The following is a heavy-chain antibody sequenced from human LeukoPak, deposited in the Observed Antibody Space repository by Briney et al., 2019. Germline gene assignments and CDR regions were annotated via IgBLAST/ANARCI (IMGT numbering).Heavy chain of an antibody. D-gene: IGHD1-26*01. V-gene: IGHV4-34*01. CDR3: ARHEYSGSYYGLSWFDP. CDR1: GGSFSGYY. CDR2: INHSGST. J-gene: IGHJ5*02. Sequence: SETLSLTCAVYGGSFSGYYWSWIRQPPGKGLEWIGEINHSGSTNYNPSLKSRVTISVDTSKNQFSLKLSSLTAADTAVYYCARHEYSGSYYGLSWFDPWGQGTLVTVSS.